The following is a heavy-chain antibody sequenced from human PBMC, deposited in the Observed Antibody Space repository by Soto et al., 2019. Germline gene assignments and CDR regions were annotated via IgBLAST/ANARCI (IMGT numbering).Heavy chain of an antibody. V-gene: IGHV1-18*01. CDR3: AREGPAPYYYYGMDV. CDR1: GYSFTTYG. J-gene: IGHJ6*02. CDR2: ISAYNGNT. Sequence: QVQLVQSGGEVKKPGASVKVSCKTSGYSFTTYGISWVRQAPGQWLEWMGWISAYNGNTNYAQKLQGRVTMTTDTSTSTAYMELRSLRSDDTAVYYCAREGPAPYYYYGMDVWGQGSTVTVSS.